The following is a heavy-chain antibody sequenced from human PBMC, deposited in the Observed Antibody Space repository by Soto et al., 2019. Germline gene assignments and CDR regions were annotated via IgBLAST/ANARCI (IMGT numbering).Heavy chain of an antibody. CDR1: GYTFSNYA. CDR3: ARKGQYSYGY. Sequence: AAVKVSCKASGYTFSNYALHWVRQAPGQRLEWMGWTNAGNGNTQYSQRFQDRVSITRDTSASTAYMELSSLRSEDTAVYYCARKGQYSYGYWGQGTQVTVSS. J-gene: IGHJ4*02. CDR2: TNAGNGNT. D-gene: IGHD5-18*01. V-gene: IGHV1-3*01.